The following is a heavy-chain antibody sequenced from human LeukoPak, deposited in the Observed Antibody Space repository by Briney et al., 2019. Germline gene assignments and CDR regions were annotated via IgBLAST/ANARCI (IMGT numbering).Heavy chain of an antibody. D-gene: IGHD3-10*01. CDR2: IYHSGST. Sequence: PSETLSLTCAVSGGSISSGGYSWSWIRQPPGKGLEWIVYIYHSGSTYYNPSLKSRVTISVDRSKNQFSLKLSSVTAADTAVYYCARWFGELLSFDYWGQGTLVTVSS. J-gene: IGHJ4*02. CDR1: GGSISSGGYS. V-gene: IGHV4-30-2*01. CDR3: ARWFGELLSFDY.